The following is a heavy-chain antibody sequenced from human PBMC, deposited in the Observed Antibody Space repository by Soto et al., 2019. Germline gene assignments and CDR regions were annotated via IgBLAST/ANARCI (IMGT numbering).Heavy chain of an antibody. Sequence: ASVKVSCKASGYTFTSYDINWVRQATGQGLEWMGWMNPNSGNTGYAQKFQGRVTMTRNTSISTAYMELSSLRSEDTAVYYCAGGGSSSGYDSETFAYWARGTLVPVSS. V-gene: IGHV1-8*01. D-gene: IGHD6-13*01. CDR2: MNPNSGNT. CDR3: AGGGSSSGYDSETFAY. CDR1: GYTFTSYD. J-gene: IGHJ4*02.